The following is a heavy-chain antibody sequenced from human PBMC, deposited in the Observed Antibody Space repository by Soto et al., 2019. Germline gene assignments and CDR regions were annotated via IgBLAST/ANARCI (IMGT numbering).Heavy chain of an antibody. CDR2: ISGYNGNT. D-gene: IGHD4-17*01. J-gene: IGHJ6*03. Sequence: QVQLVQSGAEVKKPGASVKVSCKASGYTFTNYGINWVRQAPGQGLEWMGWISGYNGNTNFAQKLQGRVTMTTDTSTSTAYMELRSLRSDDTAVYYCAKAIDPPPSRIHYGPYSMDVWGKGTTVTVSS. V-gene: IGHV1-18*01. CDR3: AKAIDPPPSRIHYGPYSMDV. CDR1: GYTFTNYG.